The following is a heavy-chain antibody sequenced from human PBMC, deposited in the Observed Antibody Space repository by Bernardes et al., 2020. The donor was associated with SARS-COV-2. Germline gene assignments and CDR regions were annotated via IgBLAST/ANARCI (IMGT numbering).Heavy chain of an antibody. D-gene: IGHD3-10*01. CDR2: ISEDGSYT. Sequence: GGSLRLSCAASGFTISSYWMHWVRQPHGKGLVWLSRISEDGSYTDYAGSVRGRFTISRDYAKNTVYLQMDSLRVDDTAVYYCARDTFGDGALFDHGGQGNLVTVSS. V-gene: IGHV3-74*01. CDR3: ARDTFGDGALFDH. J-gene: IGHJ4*02. CDR1: GFTISSYW.